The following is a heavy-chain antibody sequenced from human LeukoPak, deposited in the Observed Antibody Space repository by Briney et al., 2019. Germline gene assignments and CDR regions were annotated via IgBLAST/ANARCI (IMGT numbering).Heavy chain of an antibody. V-gene: IGHV3-74*01. CDR1: GYTYSRYC. Sequence: GGSLRLLCRPSGYTYSRYCVLWLRHAPGKGRVWVSRINGDGKDTNYADSVKSRFTISRDNSKNTVYLQMKSMRVEDTAVYYCRCHASSCFLDYWGQGTLVTVSS. D-gene: IGHD6-13*01. CDR3: RCHASSCFLDY. CDR2: INGDGKDT. J-gene: IGHJ4*02.